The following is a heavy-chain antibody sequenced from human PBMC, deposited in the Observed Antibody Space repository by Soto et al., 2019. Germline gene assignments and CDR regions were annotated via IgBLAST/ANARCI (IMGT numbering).Heavy chain of an antibody. CDR3: ASAIAVASTGFDY. CDR2: MNPNSGNT. D-gene: IGHD6-19*01. V-gene: IGHV1-8*01. J-gene: IGHJ4*02. Sequence: QVQLVQSGAELKKPGASVKVSCKASGYTFTSHDINWVRQATGQGLEWLGWMNPNSGNTGYAQKFQGRVTMTRNTSIGTAYMELSSLRSEDTAVYYCASAIAVASTGFDYWGQGTLVTVSS. CDR1: GYTFTSHD.